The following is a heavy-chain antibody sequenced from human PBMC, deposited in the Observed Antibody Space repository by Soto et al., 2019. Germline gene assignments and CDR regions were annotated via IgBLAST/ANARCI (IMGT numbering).Heavy chain of an antibody. Sequence: QVQLVRSGAEVKKPGASVKVSCKASGYTFTSYAMHWVRQAPGQRLEWMGWINAGNGNTKYSQKFQGRVTITRDTSASTAYMELSSLRSEDTAVYYCARNLMDYDILTGYYMGYYFDYWGQGTLVTVSS. CDR2: INAGNGNT. CDR3: ARNLMDYDILTGYYMGYYFDY. D-gene: IGHD3-9*01. J-gene: IGHJ4*02. V-gene: IGHV1-3*01. CDR1: GYTFTSYA.